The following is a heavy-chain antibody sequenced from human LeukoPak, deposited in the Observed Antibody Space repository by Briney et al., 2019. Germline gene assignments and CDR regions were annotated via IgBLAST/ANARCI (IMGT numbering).Heavy chain of an antibody. J-gene: IGHJ4*02. CDR3: AKAFGGNSFDY. V-gene: IGHV3-9*01. Sequence: GGSLRLSCAASGFTFGDYPMHWVRQAPGKGLEWVSGISWNGGTIGYAASVKGRFTISRDNAKNSLYLHMNSLRAEDTALYYCAKAFGGNSFDYWGQGTLVTVSS. D-gene: IGHD4-23*01. CDR1: GFTFGDYP. CDR2: ISWNGGTI.